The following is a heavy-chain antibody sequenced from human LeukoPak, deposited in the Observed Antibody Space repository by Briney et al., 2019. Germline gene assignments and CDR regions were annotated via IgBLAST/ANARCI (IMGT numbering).Heavy chain of an antibody. Sequence: ASVKVSCKASGYTFTGYYMHWVRQAPGQGPEWMGWINPNSGGTNYAQKFQGRVTMTRDTSISTAYMELSRLRSDDTAVYYCARHIVLMVHSFDYWGQGTLVTVSS. D-gene: IGHD2-8*01. CDR3: ARHIVLMVHSFDY. V-gene: IGHV1-2*02. CDR2: INPNSGGT. CDR1: GYTFTGYY. J-gene: IGHJ4*02.